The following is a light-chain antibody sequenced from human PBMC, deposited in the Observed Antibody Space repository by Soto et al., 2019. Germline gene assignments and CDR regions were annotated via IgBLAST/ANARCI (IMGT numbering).Light chain of an antibody. CDR3: HQYGDSQA. V-gene: IGKV3-20*01. Sequence: IVLTQSPGTLSLTPGGRATLSCMASQSVSSNYLAWYQQKLGQAPRLLIYDASSRATGIPDRFSGSGSGTDFTLTISRLEPEDFAVYQCHQYGDSQAFGQGTKADIQ. J-gene: IGKJ1*01. CDR1: QSVSSNY. CDR2: DAS.